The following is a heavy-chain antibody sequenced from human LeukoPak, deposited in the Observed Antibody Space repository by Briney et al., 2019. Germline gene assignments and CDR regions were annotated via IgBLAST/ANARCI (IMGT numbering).Heavy chain of an antibody. V-gene: IGHV3-21*04. Sequence: GGSLRLSCAASGFTFSSYSMNWVRQAPGKGLEWVSSISSSSSYIYYADSVKGRFTISRDNSKNTLYLQMNSLRAEDTAVYYCAKDYDEIRGYYFDYWGQGTLVTVSS. CDR2: ISSSSSYI. D-gene: IGHD3-3*01. CDR3: AKDYDEIRGYYFDY. J-gene: IGHJ4*02. CDR1: GFTFSSYS.